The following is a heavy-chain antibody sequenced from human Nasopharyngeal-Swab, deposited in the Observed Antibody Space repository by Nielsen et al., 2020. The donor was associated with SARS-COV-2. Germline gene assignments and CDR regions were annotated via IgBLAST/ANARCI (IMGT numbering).Heavy chain of an antibody. CDR3: AILSGDYYYGMDV. Sequence: SETLSLTCTVSGGSISSYYWSWIRQPPGKGLEWIGYIYYSGSTNYNPSLKRRVTITVDTSKNQFSLKLSSVTAADTAVYCCAILSGDYYYGMDVWGQGTTVAVSS. CDR2: IYYSGST. D-gene: IGHD2-8*02. V-gene: IGHV4-59*08. J-gene: IGHJ6*02. CDR1: GGSISSYY.